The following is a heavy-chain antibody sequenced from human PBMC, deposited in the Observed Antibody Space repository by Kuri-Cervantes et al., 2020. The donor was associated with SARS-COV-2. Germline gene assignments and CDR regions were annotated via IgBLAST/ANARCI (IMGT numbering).Heavy chain of an antibody. CDR1: GYTFTSYG. V-gene: IGHV1-2*04. J-gene: IGHJ4*02. D-gene: IGHD3-3*01. CDR2: INPNSGGT. Sequence: ASVKVSCKASGYTFTSYGISWVRQAPGQGLEWMGWINPNSGGTNYAQKFQGWVTMTRDTSISTAYMELSRLRSDDTAVYYCARGSSIVLRFLEWLNYFGYWGQGTLVTVSS. CDR3: ARGSSIVLRFLEWLNYFGY.